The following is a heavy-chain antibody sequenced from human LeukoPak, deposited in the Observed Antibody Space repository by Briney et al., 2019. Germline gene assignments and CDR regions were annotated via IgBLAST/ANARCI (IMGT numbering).Heavy chain of an antibody. J-gene: IGHJ6*02. V-gene: IGHV3-15*04. D-gene: IGHD1-7*01. CDR1: GFTFNYAW. CDR2: TVSEIDGGTT. CDR3: TTDEDWNYARKDV. Sequence: PGGSLRLFCAASGFTFNYAWMSWVRQVPGKGLEWVGQTVSEIDGGTTDYAAPVKGRFTISRDDSKSTLYLQMNSLKIEDTAVYYCTTDEDWNYARKDVWGQGATVIVSS.